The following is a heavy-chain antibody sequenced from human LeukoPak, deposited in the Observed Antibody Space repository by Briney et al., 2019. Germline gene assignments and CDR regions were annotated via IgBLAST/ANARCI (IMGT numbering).Heavy chain of an antibody. J-gene: IGHJ4*02. CDR1: GDTFNRYT. CDR3: AATLFGLIAAPEY. D-gene: IGHD3-3*01. V-gene: IGHV1-69*13. CDR2: IIPIFDST. Sequence: SVKVSCKASGDTFNRYTFFWVRQAPGQGLEWMGGIIPIFDSTSYAQRFQGRVTITADESTSTSYMELNSLRSEDTALYYCAATLFGLIAAPEYWGQGTLVTVSS.